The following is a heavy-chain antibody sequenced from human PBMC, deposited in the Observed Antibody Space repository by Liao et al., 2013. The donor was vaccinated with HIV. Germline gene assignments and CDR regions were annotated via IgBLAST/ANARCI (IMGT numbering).Heavy chain of an antibody. CDR2: IYYSGST. D-gene: IGHD6-19*01. V-gene: IGHV4-39*07. Sequence: QLQLQESGPGLVKPSETLSLTCSVSGGSISSSSNYWGWIRQPPGKRLEWIGSIYYSGSTYYKPSLKSRVTISLDTSKNQFSLKLSSVTAADTAVYYCAREIRLDNWFDPGAREPWSPSPQ. J-gene: IGHJ5*02. CDR1: GGSISSSSNY. CDR3: AREIRLDNWFDP.